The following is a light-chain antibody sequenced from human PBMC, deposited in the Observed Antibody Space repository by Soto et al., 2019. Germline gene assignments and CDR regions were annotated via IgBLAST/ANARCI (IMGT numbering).Light chain of an antibody. CDR1: QGISSY. V-gene: IGKV1-9*01. CDR2: AAS. J-gene: IGKJ5*01. Sequence: IQLTQSPSFLSASVGDRVTITCRASQGISSYLAWYQQKPGKAPKLLIYAASTLQSGVPSRFSGSGSGTEFTLTISSLQPEDFATHYCQQYDNLPITFGQETRLEIK. CDR3: QQYDNLPIT.